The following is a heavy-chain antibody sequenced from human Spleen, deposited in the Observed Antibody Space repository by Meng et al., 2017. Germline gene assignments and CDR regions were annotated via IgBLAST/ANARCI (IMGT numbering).Heavy chain of an antibody. Sequence: SETLSLTCAISGDSVSSNSAAWNWIRQSPSRGLEWLGRTYYRSKWYNDYAVSVKSRITINPDTSKNQFSLQLNSVTPEDTAVYYCARDYPGYSSSWSPGEKYYYYGMDVWGQGTTVTVSS. CDR1: GDSVSSNSAA. CDR2: TYYRSKWYN. D-gene: IGHD6-13*01. V-gene: IGHV6-1*01. J-gene: IGHJ6*02. CDR3: ARDYPGYSSSWSPGEKYYYYGMDV.